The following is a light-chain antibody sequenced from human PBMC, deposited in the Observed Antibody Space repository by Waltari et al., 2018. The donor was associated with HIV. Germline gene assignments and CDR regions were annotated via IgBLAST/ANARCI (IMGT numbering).Light chain of an antibody. CDR1: QSVSSSY. CDR3: QQYGNSPYT. Sequence: ELVLTQSPGTLSLSPGERATLSCRASQSVSSSYLAWYQQTRGQAPRLLIFGASTRATGTPDRFSGSGSGTDFTLTISRLEPEDFGVYYCQQYGNSPYTFGQGTKLEIK. J-gene: IGKJ2*01. V-gene: IGKV3-20*01. CDR2: GAS.